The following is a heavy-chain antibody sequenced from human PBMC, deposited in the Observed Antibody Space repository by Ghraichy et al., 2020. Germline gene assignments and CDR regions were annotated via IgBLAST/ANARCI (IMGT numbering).Heavy chain of an antibody. D-gene: IGHD2-8*01. J-gene: IGHJ6*02. V-gene: IGHV3-74*01. CDR1: GFIFSSYW. CDR3: TREYTNGYDITSSYYYYYGLDV. Sequence: GGSLRLSCAASGFIFSSYWMHWVRQAPGRGLVWVSHINSDGRNTNYADSVKGRFTISRDNAKNTLYLQMNSLRAEDTAVYYCTREYTNGYDITSSYYYYYGLDVCVRVTTVTVSS. CDR2: INSDGRNT.